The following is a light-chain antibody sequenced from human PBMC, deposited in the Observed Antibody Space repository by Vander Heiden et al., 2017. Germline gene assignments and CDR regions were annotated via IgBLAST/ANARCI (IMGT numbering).Light chain of an antibody. V-gene: IGKV3-11*01. CDR3: QQRDNLPLT. J-gene: IGKJ5*01. Sequence: EIVLTQFPATLSLSPGETATLSCRASQSVGSSLVWYQQKPGQAPRLLTLDASTRATGVPARFSGGGSGTDFTLTISSLEPEDLAVYYCQQRDNLPLTFGQGTRLEIK. CDR1: QSVGSS. CDR2: DAS.